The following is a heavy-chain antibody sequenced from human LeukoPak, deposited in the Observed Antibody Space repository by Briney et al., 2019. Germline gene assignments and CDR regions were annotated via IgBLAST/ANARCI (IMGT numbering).Heavy chain of an antibody. Sequence: PSETLSLTCTVSGGSISSGGYYWSWIRQHPGKGLEWIGYIYYSGSTYYNPSLKSRVTISVDTSKNQFSLKLSSVTAADTAVYYCARESRVRTGTRRYFDYWGQGTLVTVSS. CDR3: ARESRVRTGTRRYFDY. CDR2: IYYSGST. D-gene: IGHD1-1*01. J-gene: IGHJ4*02. CDR1: GGSISSGGYY. V-gene: IGHV4-31*03.